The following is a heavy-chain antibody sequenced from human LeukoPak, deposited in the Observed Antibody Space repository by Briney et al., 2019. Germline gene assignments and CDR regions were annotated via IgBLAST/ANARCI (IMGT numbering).Heavy chain of an antibody. Sequence: SETLSLTCAVYGGSFSGYYWSWIRQPPGEGLEWIGEINHSGSTNYNPSLKSRVTISVDTSKNQFSLKLRSVTAADTAVYYCARVRGTVPFDYWGQGTLVTVSS. D-gene: IGHD3-10*01. J-gene: IGHJ4*02. CDR3: ARVRGTVPFDY. CDR1: GGSFSGYY. V-gene: IGHV4-34*01. CDR2: INHSGST.